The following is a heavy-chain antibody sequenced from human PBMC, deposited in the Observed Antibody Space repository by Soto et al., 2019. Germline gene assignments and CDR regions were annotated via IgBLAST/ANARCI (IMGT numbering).Heavy chain of an antibody. J-gene: IGHJ4*02. CDR3: ARGRPSITMIVVALDY. CDR2: IIPIFGTA. Sequence: ASVKVSCKASGGTFSSYAISWVRQAPGQGLEWMGGIIPIFGTANYAQKFQGRVTITADESTSTAYMELSSLRSEDTAVYYCARGRPSITMIVVALDYWGQGTLVTVSS. V-gene: IGHV1-69*13. D-gene: IGHD3-22*01. CDR1: GGTFSSYA.